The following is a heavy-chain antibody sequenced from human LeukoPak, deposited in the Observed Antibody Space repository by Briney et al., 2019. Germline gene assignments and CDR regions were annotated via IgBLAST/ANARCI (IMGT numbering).Heavy chain of an antibody. CDR3: ARGIAPGGYMDV. D-gene: IGHD6-13*01. J-gene: IGHJ6*03. Sequence: SETLSLTCTVSGGSISSSSYYWGWIRQPPGKGLEWIGSIYYSGSTYYNPSLKSRVTISVDTSKNQFSLKLSSVTAADTAVYYCARGIAPGGYMDVWGKGTTVTVSS. V-gene: IGHV4-39*07. CDR1: GGSISSSSYY. CDR2: IYYSGST.